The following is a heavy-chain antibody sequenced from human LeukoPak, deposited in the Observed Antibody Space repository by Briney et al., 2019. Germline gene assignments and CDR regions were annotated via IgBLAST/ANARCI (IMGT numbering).Heavy chain of an antibody. J-gene: IGHJ3*02. CDR3: TRDLAADAFDI. V-gene: IGHV3-74*01. CDR2: INSQGSST. D-gene: IGHD6-25*01. Sequence: GGSLRLSCAASGFTFSSYWMHWVRQAPGKGLVWVSRINSQGSSTTYADSVKGRFTISRDNAKNTLYLQMNSLGAEDTAVYYCTRDLAADAFDIWGQGTMVTVSS. CDR1: GFTFSSYW.